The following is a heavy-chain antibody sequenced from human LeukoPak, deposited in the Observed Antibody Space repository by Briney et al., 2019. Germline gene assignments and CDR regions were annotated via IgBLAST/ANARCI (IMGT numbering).Heavy chain of an antibody. J-gene: IGHJ3*02. V-gene: IGHV4-4*07. Sequence: SETLSLTCTVSGGSLSNYYWSWIRQSAGKGLEWIGRIYASGITAYNPSLKSRVTISVDTSKNQFSLKLSSVTAADTAVYYCARSDEEVDAFDIWGQGTMVTVSS. CDR3: ARSDEEVDAFDI. CDR1: GGSLSNYY. CDR2: IYASGIT.